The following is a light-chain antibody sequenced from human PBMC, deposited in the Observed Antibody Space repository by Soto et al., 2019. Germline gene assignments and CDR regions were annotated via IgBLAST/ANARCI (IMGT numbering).Light chain of an antibody. Sequence: QSAVTQPASVSGSPGQSITISCTGTSSDIGRYKFVSWFQQHPGKAPKLLIFEGTNRPSGVSNRFSGSKSGNTASLTISGLQAEDEAIYFCSSSTNTNTLVIFGGGTK. CDR3: SSSTNTNTLVI. CDR2: EGT. V-gene: IGLV2-14*01. CDR1: SSDIGRYKF. J-gene: IGLJ2*01.